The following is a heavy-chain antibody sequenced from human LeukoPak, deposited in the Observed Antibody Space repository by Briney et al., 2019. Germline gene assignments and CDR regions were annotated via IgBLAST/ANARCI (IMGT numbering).Heavy chain of an antibody. CDR2: ISGGGDNT. J-gene: IGHJ4*02. Sequence: GGSLRLSCAVSGFPFSDFAMSWGRQAPGKGLEWVSTISGGGDNTYFADSVKGRFTISRDNPKNTLYLQMNSLRAEDPAVYYCAKDVRGYDRLIDQWGQGTLVTVS. CDR3: AKDVRGYDRLIDQ. D-gene: IGHD5-12*01. CDR1: GFPFSDFA. V-gene: IGHV3-23*01.